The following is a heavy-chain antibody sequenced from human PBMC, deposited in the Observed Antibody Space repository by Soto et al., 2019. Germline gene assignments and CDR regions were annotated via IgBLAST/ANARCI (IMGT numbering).Heavy chain of an antibody. J-gene: IGHJ3*01. Sequence: GGSLRLSCAASGFTFSSYSMNWVRQAPGKGLEWVSHISSSSRTIYYADSVRGRFTISRDNAKNSLYLQMNSLRAEDTSVYYCARPINKDYADYHGAFDVWGQGTMVTVSS. D-gene: IGHD4-17*01. CDR2: ISSSSRTI. CDR1: GFTFSSYS. V-gene: IGHV3-48*01. CDR3: ARPINKDYADYHGAFDV.